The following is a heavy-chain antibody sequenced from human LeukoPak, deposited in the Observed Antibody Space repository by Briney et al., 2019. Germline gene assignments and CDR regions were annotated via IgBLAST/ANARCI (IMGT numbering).Heavy chain of an antibody. CDR2: IYPGDSDT. CDR3: ARSSSWSFDH. D-gene: IGHD6-13*01. Sequence: HAESLKISCKASGYNFTSYLIGWVRQLPGKGLEWMGIIYPGDSDTRYSPSFQGQVTISADKSINTAYLQWSSLRASDTAMYYCARSSSWSFDHWGQGTLATVSS. CDR1: GYNFTSYL. J-gene: IGHJ4*02. V-gene: IGHV5-51*01.